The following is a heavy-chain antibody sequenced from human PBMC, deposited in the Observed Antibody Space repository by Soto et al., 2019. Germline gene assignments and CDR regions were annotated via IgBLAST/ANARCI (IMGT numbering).Heavy chain of an antibody. CDR1: GGSISSSNW. J-gene: IGHJ5*02. CDR2: IYHSGST. CDR3: ARVPLLYYYDSSGYYRGNWFDP. D-gene: IGHD3-22*01. Sequence: PSETLSLTCAVSGGSISSSNWWSFVRQPPGKGLEWIGEIYHSGSTNYNPSLKSRVTISVDKSKNQFSLKLSSVTAADTAVYYCARVPLLYYYDSSGYYRGNWFDPWGQGTLVTVSS. V-gene: IGHV4-4*02.